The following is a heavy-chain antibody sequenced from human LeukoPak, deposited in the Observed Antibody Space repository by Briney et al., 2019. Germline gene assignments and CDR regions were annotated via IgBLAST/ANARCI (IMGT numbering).Heavy chain of an antibody. J-gene: IGHJ6*02. V-gene: IGHV3-30*01. CDR1: GFTFSSYA. D-gene: IGHD4-23*01. CDR3: AKSVVAYNYYYYGMDV. Sequence: PGRSLRLSCAASGFTFSSYAMHWVRQAPGKGLEWVAVISYDGSNKYYADSVKGRFTVSRDNSKNMLYLEMNNLTTEDTAVYYCAKSVVAYNYYYYGMDVWGQGTAVTVSS. CDR2: ISYDGSNK.